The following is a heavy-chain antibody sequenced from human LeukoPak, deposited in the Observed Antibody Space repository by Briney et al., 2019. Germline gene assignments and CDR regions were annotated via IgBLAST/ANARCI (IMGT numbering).Heavy chain of an antibody. D-gene: IGHD3-22*01. CDR1: GITFSTYW. V-gene: IGHV3-74*01. CDR2: INSEGSTI. J-gene: IGHJ4*02. Sequence: GGSLRLSCAGSGITFSTYWMHWVRQAPGKGLVRVSRINSEGSTISYADSVKGRFTISRDNAKNTLFLQMNSLRAEDTAVYYCARISSDSISYYDHWGQGTLVTVSS. CDR3: ARISSDSISYYDH.